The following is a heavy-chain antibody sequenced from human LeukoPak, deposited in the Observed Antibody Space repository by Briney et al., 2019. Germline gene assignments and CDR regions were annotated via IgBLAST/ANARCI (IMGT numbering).Heavy chain of an antibody. CDR2: INHSGST. Sequence: SETLSLTCAVYGGSFSGYYWSWIRQPPGKRLEWIGEINHSGSTNYNPSLESRVTISVDTSKNQFSLKLSSVTAADTAVYYCARGPRAELGQFANGAQGTRATAPS. J-gene: IGHJ4*02. V-gene: IGHV4-34*01. CDR1: GGSFSGYY. CDR3: ARGPRAELGQFAN. D-gene: IGHD7-27*01.